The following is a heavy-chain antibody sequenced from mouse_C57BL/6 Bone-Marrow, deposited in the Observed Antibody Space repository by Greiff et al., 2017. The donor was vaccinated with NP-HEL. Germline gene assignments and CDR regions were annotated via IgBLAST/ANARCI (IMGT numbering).Heavy chain of an antibody. Sequence: VKLMESGAELVKPGASVKMSCKASGYTFTTYPIEWVKQNHGKSLEWIGNFHPYNDDTEYNEKFKNKATLTVEKSSSTVYLELSRLTSDDSSVYYGARGGNYWYYFDYWGQGTTLTVSS. D-gene: IGHD2-1*01. J-gene: IGHJ2*01. CDR1: GYTFTTYP. V-gene: IGHV1-47*01. CDR3: ARGGNYWYYFDY. CDR2: FHPYNDDT.